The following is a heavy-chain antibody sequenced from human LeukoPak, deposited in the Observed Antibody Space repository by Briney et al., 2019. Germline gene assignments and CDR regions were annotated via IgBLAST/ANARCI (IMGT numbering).Heavy chain of an antibody. J-gene: IGHJ3*02. V-gene: IGHV3-23*01. D-gene: IGHD1-26*01. CDR3: ARGLGKGAFDI. Sequence: GGSLRLSCAAFGFTFSSSAMSWVRQAPGKGLEWVSSISGSGSGGSTYYADSVKGRFTISRDNAKNSLYLQMNSLRAEDTAVYYCARGLGKGAFDIWGQGTMVTVSS. CDR1: GFTFSSSA. CDR2: ISGSGSGGST.